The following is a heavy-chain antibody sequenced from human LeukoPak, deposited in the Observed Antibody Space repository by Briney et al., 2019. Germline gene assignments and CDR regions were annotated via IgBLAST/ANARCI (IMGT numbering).Heavy chain of an antibody. Sequence: SLRLSCAASGFTFDNFAMHWVRQAPGKGLEWVSGITWNSRVKTYTPSVKGRFTISRDNAKNSLYLQMNSLRAEDTAVYYCARDGPHDYGDYGEGDWFDPWGQGTLVTVSS. J-gene: IGHJ5*02. D-gene: IGHD4-17*01. V-gene: IGHV3-9*01. CDR3: ARDGPHDYGDYGEGDWFDP. CDR1: GFTFDNFA. CDR2: ITWNSRVK.